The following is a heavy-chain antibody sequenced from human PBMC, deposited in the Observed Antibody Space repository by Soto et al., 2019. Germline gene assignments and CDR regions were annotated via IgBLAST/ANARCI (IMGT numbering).Heavy chain of an antibody. V-gene: IGHV1-2*04. Sequence: ASVKVSCKASGYSFTDYHIHWVRQAPGHAVEWLGRINPKSGGTSTAQKFQGWVTMTTDTSISTASMELTRLTSEDTAVYYCARVLRAARIPNYYYYGMDVWGQGTTVTVSS. CDR2: INPKSGGT. CDR3: ARVLRAARIPNYYYYGMDV. D-gene: IGHD6-6*01. CDR1: GYSFTDYH. J-gene: IGHJ6*02.